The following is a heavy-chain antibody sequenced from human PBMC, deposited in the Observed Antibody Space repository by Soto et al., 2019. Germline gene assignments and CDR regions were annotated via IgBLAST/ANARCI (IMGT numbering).Heavy chain of an antibody. CDR2: MNPNSGNT. D-gene: IGHD3-10*01. CDR3: AIRWDYYGSGSYYYYGMDV. V-gene: IGHV1-8*01. CDR1: GYTFTSYD. Sequence: QVQLVQSGAEVKKPGASVKVSCKASGYTFTSYDINWVRQATGQGLEWMGWMNPNSGNTGYAQKFQGRVTMTRTTSISKAYMELSSLRSEDTAVYYCAIRWDYYGSGSYYYYGMDVCGQGTTVTVSS. J-gene: IGHJ6*02.